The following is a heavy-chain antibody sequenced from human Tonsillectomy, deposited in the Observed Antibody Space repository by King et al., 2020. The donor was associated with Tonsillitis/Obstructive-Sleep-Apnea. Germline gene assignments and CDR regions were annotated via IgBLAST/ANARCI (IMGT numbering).Heavy chain of an antibody. CDR3: AREGPYLGYCSGGSCYSLWFDP. CDR1: GYTFTGYY. Sequence: HVQLAQSGAEVKKPGASVKVSCKASGYTFTGYYMHWVRQAPGQGLEWMGWINPNSGGTNYAQKFQGRVTMTRDTSISTAYMELSRLRSDDTAVYYCAREGPYLGYCSGGSCYSLWFDPWGQGTLVTVSS. J-gene: IGHJ5*02. D-gene: IGHD2-15*01. CDR2: INPNSGGT. V-gene: IGHV1-2*02.